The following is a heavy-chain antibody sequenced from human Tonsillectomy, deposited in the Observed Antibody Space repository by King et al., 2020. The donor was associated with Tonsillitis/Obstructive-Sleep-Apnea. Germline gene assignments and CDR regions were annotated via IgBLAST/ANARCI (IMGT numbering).Heavy chain of an antibody. D-gene: IGHD1-14*01. J-gene: IGHJ5*02. CDR3: ARAYNPRALDH. CDR2: ISAHNGNT. V-gene: IGHV1-18*01. Sequence: QLVQSGVEVKKPGASVKVSCKASGYTFSSYGISWVRQAPGQGLEWMAWISAHNGNTKCAQKFQGRVTMTTDTSTNTAYMELRSLRSDDTAMYFCARAYNPRALDHWGQGTLVTVSS. CDR1: GYTFSSYG.